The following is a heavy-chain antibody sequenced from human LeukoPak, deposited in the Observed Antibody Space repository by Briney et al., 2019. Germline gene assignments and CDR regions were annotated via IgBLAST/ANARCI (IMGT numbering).Heavy chain of an antibody. CDR1: GFTFSSYG. Sequence: GGSLRLSCAASGFTFSSYGMHWVRQAPGKGLEWVAFIRYDGSTVYNADSVKGRFTISRDNSKSTVYLQMNSLRDEDTAVHYCAKDHPVFEYWGQGTLVTVSS. V-gene: IGHV3-30*02. J-gene: IGHJ4*02. CDR2: IRYDGSTV. CDR3: AKDHPVFEY.